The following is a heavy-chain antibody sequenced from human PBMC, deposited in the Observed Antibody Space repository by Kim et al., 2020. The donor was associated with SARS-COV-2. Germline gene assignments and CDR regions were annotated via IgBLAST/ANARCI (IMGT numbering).Heavy chain of an antibody. J-gene: IGHJ4*02. V-gene: IGHV4-59*01. CDR2: IYYSGST. Sequence: SETLSLTCTVSGGSISSYYWSWIRQPPGKGLEWIGYIYYSGSTNYNPSLKSRVTISVDTSKNQFSLKLSSVTAADTAVYYCARDVDYWGQGTLVTVSS. CDR3: ARDVDY. CDR1: GGSISSYY.